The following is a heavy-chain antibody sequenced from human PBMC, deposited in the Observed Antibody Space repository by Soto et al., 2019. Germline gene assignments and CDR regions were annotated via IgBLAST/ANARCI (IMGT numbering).Heavy chain of an antibody. J-gene: IGHJ3*02. CDR1: GFTFSSYG. D-gene: IGHD6-19*01. CDR3: ARVAVATDHDAFDI. CDR2: IWYDGSNK. V-gene: IGHV3-33*08. Sequence: QVQLVESGGGVVQPGRSLRLSCAASGFTFSSYGMHWVRQAPGKGLEWVAVIWYDGSNKYYADSVKGRFTISRDNSKNTLYLHMNSLRAEDTAVYYCARVAVATDHDAFDIWGQGTMVTVSS.